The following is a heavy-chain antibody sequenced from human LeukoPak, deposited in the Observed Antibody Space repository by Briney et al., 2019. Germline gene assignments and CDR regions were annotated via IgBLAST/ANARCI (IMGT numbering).Heavy chain of an antibody. CDR1: GFAFSEYP. V-gene: IGHV3-48*04. Sequence: GGSLNLSCAASGFAFSEYPMNWVRRASGKGLEWVSNIRGSSSAKNYADSVKGRFTISRDNAKNSLYLEMSSLRAEDTAVYYCARDRDWSFDYWGQGTLVTVSS. CDR2: IRGSSSAK. J-gene: IGHJ4*02. D-gene: IGHD3-9*01. CDR3: ARDRDWSFDY.